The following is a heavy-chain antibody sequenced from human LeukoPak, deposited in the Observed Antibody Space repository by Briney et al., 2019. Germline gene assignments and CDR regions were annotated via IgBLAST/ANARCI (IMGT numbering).Heavy chain of an antibody. CDR3: ARTSRYYYYMGV. CDR1: GGSFSGYY. J-gene: IGHJ6*03. D-gene: IGHD2-2*01. V-gene: IGHV4-34*01. CDR2: INHSGST. Sequence: SETLSLTCAVYGGSFSGYYWSWIRQPPGKGLEWIGEINHSGSTNYNPSLKSRVTISVDTSKNQFSLKLSSVTAADTAVYYCARTSRYYYYMGVWGKGTTVTVSS.